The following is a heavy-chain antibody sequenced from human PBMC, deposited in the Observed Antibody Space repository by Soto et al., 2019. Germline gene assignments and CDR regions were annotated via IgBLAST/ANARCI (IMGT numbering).Heavy chain of an antibody. CDR3: AKPSLWFGELLYAFDI. J-gene: IGHJ3*02. CDR2: ISGSGGST. CDR1: GFTFSSYA. Sequence: PGGSLRLSCAASGFTFSSYAMSWVRQAPGKGLEWVSAISGSGGSTYYADSVKGRFTISRDNSKNTLYLQMNSLRAEDTAVYYCAKPSLWFGELLYAFDIWGQGTIVTVSS. V-gene: IGHV3-23*01. D-gene: IGHD3-10*01.